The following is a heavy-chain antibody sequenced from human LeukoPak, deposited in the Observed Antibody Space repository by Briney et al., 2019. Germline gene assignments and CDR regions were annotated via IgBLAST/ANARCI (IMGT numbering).Heavy chain of an antibody. CDR2: IKQDGSEK. CDR1: GFTFSSYW. Sequence: PGGSLRLSGAASGFTFSSYWMSWVRQAPGKGLEWVANIKQDGSEKYYVDSVKGRFTISRDNAKNSLYLQMDSLRAEDTAVYYCARARSYGSGSYSSFDYWGQGTLVTVSS. J-gene: IGHJ4*02. D-gene: IGHD3-10*01. V-gene: IGHV3-7*01. CDR3: ARARSYGSGSYSSFDY.